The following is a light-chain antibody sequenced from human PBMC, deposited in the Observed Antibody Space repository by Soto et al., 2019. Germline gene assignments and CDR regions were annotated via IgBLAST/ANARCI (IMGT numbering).Light chain of an antibody. J-gene: IGLJ3*02. CDR1: NTDVGGYYR. Sequence: QSVLTQPASVSGSPGQSITISCIGTNTDVGGYYRVSWYQHHPGKAPKMLIFEVYNRPSGISDRFSGSKSGDTASLTISGLQAEDEADNYCISYIPSTTTHWVFGGGPQLPVL. CDR3: ISYIPSTTTHWV. V-gene: IGLV2-14*01. CDR2: EVY.